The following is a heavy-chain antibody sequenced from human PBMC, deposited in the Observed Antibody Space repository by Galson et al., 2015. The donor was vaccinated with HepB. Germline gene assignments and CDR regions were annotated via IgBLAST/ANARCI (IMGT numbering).Heavy chain of an antibody. CDR2: TYYRSKWYN. J-gene: IGHJ5*02. V-gene: IGHV6-1*01. CDR1: GDSVSSNSAA. CDR3: ARDPGTSSSWYRDSGFDP. D-gene: IGHD6-13*01. Sequence: CAISGDSVSSNSAAWSWIRQSPSRGLEWLGRTYYRSKWYNDYAVSVKSRITINPDTSKNQFSLQLNSVTPEDTAVYYCARDPGTSSSWYRDSGFDPWGQGTLVTVSS.